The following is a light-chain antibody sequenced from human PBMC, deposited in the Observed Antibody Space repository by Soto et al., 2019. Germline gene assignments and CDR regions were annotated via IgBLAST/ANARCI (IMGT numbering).Light chain of an antibody. CDR2: AAS. Sequence: DIQLTQSPSFLSASVGDRVIITCRASQVINSYLAWYQQKPGKVPKLLIYAASTLQSGVPSRFSGSGSGTEFTLTISSLQPEDFATYYCQQINSYPITFGQGTRLEI. J-gene: IGKJ5*01. CDR1: QVINSY. CDR3: QQINSYPIT. V-gene: IGKV1-9*01.